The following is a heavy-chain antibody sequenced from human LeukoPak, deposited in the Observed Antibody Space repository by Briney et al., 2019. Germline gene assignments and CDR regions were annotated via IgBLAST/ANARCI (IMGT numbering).Heavy chain of an antibody. CDR2: IKQDGSEK. V-gene: IGHV3-7*03. Sequence: GGSLRLSCAASGFTFSSYWMSWVRQAPGKGLEWVANIKQDGSEKYYVDSVKGRFTISRDNAKNSLYLQMNSLRAEDTAVYYRARERGSIAAAALDAFDIWGQGTMVTVSS. CDR3: ARERGSIAAAALDAFDI. J-gene: IGHJ3*02. D-gene: IGHD6-13*01. CDR1: GFTFSSYW.